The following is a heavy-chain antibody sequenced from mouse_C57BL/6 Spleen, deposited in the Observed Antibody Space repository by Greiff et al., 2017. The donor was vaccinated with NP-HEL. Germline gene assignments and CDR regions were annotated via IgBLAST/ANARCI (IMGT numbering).Heavy chain of an antibody. CDR2: ISSGGDYI. Sequence: EVKLVESGEGLVKPGGSLKLSCAASGFTFSSYAMSWVRQTPEKRLEWVAYISSGGDYIYYADTVKGRFTISRDNARNTLYLQMSSQKSEDTAMYYCTRADYDYDKIWFAYWGQGTLVTVSA. D-gene: IGHD2-4*01. J-gene: IGHJ3*01. CDR1: GFTFSSYA. V-gene: IGHV5-9-1*02. CDR3: TRADYDYDKIWFAY.